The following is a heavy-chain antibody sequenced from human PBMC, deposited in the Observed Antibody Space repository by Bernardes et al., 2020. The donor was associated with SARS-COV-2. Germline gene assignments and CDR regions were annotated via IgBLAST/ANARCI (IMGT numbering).Heavy chain of an antibody. V-gene: IGHV5-51*01. Sequence: GESLKISCKGSGYSFTSYWIGWVRQMPGKGLEWMGIIYPGDSDTRYSPSFQGQVTISADKSISTAYLQWSSLKASDTAMYYCARQISSGWYTPSLGYFDYWGQGTLVTVSS. CDR2: IYPGDSDT. D-gene: IGHD6-19*01. CDR1: GYSFTSYW. CDR3: ARQISSGWYTPSLGYFDY. J-gene: IGHJ4*02.